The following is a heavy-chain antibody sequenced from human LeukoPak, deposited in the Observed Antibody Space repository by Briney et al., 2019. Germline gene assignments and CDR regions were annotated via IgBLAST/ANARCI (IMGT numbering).Heavy chain of an antibody. CDR3: TRSPDIDILTGYSRYYFDY. V-gene: IGHV5-51*01. CDR1: GCSFTRYW. D-gene: IGHD3-9*01. CDR2: IYPGDSDT. J-gene: IGHJ4*02. Sequence: GESLTISCMGSGCSFTRYWIGWVRQMPGKGLEWMGIIYPGDSDTRYSPCFQGQGTISADKSISTAYLQWNSLKASDTAIYYCTRSPDIDILTGYSRYYFDYWGQGTLVTVSS.